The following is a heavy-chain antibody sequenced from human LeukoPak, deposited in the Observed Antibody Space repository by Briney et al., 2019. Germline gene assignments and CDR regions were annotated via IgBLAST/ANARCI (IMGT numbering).Heavy chain of an antibody. CDR1: GDSISIYY. Sequence: PSETLSLTCTVSGDSISIYYWSWIRQPPGKGLEWIGYIYNSGSTNYNPSLKSRVTISVDTSKNQFSLKLTSVTAADTAVYYCVRDRELGYWGQGTLVTVSS. V-gene: IGHV4-59*01. J-gene: IGHJ4*02. CDR2: IYNSGST. D-gene: IGHD3-10*01. CDR3: VRDRELGY.